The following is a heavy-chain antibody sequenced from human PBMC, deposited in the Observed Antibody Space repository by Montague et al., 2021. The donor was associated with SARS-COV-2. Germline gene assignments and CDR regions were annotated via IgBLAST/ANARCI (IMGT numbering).Heavy chain of an antibody. D-gene: IGHD3-10*01. J-gene: IGHJ6*02. CDR2: IYYSGRT. CDR3: ARQLRVRRTWQVGDYNHYGMDV. CDR1: GGSISNYH. Sequence: SETLSLTCTVSGGSISNYHWNRIRQPPGKGLEWIAYIYYSGRTNXKPSRQSRVTISVDTSRNQFSLRLTSVTAADTAVYYCARQLRVRRTWQVGDYNHYGMDVWGQGTTVSVSS. V-gene: IGHV4-59*08.